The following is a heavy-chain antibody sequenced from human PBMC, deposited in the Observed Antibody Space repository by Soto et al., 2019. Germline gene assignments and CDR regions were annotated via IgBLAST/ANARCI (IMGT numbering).Heavy chain of an antibody. V-gene: IGHV3-23*01. CDR3: AKTAAASPLHQYLQH. CDR2: ISGSGGST. J-gene: IGHJ1*01. CDR1: GFTFSSYA. Sequence: PGGSLRLSCAASGFTFSSYAMSWVRQAPGKGLEWVSAISGSGGSTYYADSVKGRFTISRDNSKNTLYLQMNSLRAEDTAVYYCAKTAAASPLHQYLQHWDQGTLVTVSS. D-gene: IGHD2-2*01.